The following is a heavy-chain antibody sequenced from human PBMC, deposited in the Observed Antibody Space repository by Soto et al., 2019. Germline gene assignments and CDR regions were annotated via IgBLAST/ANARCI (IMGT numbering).Heavy chain of an antibody. Sequence: EVQLVESGGGLVQPGGSLRLSCAASGFTFSSYSMNWVRQAPGKGLEWVSYISSSSSTIYYADSVKGRFTISRDNAKNSLYLQMNSLRAEDTDVYYCASESQSDFWSGYHLDAFDIWGQGTLVTVSS. J-gene: IGHJ3*02. D-gene: IGHD3-3*01. CDR3: ASESQSDFWSGYHLDAFDI. V-gene: IGHV3-48*01. CDR2: ISSSSSTI. CDR1: GFTFSSYS.